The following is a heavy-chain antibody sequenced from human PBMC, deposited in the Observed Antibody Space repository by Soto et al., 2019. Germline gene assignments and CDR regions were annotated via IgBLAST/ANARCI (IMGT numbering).Heavy chain of an antibody. CDR1: GYTFTSYG. CDR2: ISAYNGNT. D-gene: IGHD2-2*01. Sequence: QVQLVQSGAEVKKPGASVKVSCKASGYTFTSYGISWVRQAPGQGLEWMGWISAYNGNTNYAQKLQGRVTMTTDISTSTAYMELRSLRSDDTAVYYCARDRHCSSTSCYLDYYYGMDVWGQGTTVTVSS. V-gene: IGHV1-18*04. J-gene: IGHJ6*02. CDR3: ARDRHCSSTSCYLDYYYGMDV.